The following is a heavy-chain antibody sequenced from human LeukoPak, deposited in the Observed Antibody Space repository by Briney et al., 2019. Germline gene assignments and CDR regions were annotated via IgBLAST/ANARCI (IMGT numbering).Heavy chain of an antibody. CDR3: ARVMAGYSYMDV. J-gene: IGHJ6*03. D-gene: IGHD3-10*01. Sequence: GGSLRLFCAASGFTFRRYAMNWVRQAPGKGLEWVSSMSTNSSSSYIHHADSMKGRFTISRDNAKSSLYLQMNSLRAEDTAVYYCARVMAGYSYMDVWGKGTTVTVSS. CDR2: MSTNSSSSYI. V-gene: IGHV3-21*01. CDR1: GFTFRRYA.